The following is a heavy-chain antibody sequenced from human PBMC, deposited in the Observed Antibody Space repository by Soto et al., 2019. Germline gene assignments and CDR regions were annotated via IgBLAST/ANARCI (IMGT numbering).Heavy chain of an antibody. CDR2: VHHSGDT. V-gene: IGHV4-59*01. J-gene: IGHJ3*02. Sequence: PSETLSLTCSFSGASIRSSYCSWIRQSPGKGLEWIGFVHHSGDTKTNPALKSRVAILQDTSKNQFSLIVTSVTAADTAMYFCARGYYDANGQSNTFDIWGQGTMVTVSS. D-gene: IGHD3-22*01. CDR3: ARGYYDANGQSNTFDI. CDR1: GASIRSSY.